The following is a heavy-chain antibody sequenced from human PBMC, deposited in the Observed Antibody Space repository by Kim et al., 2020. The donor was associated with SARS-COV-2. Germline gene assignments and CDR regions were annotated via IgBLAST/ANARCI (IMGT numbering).Heavy chain of an antibody. CDR2: TKYDGSTK. D-gene: IGHD2-21*01. V-gene: IGHV3-7*01. J-gene: IGHJ4*02. CDR3: ARGGYSNFDF. CDR1: GFTFNSHW. Sequence: GGSLRLSCTASGFTFNSHWMSWVRQAPGKGLEWVANTKYDGSTKNYVESMKGRFTISRDNAKNALYLRMNSLRVEDTAVYYCARGGYSNFDFWGQGTLVT.